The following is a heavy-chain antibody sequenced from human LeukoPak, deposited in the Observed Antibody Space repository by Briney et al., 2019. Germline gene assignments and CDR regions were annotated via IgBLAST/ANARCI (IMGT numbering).Heavy chain of an antibody. CDR3: ARFLIAARQFDY. Sequence: SETLSLTCTVSGGSISSSSYYWGWIRQPPGKGLEWIGSIYYSGSTYYNPSLKSRVTISVDTSKNQFSLKLSSVTAADTAVYYCARFLIAARQFDYWGQGTLVTVPS. J-gene: IGHJ4*02. CDR1: GGSISSSSYY. V-gene: IGHV4-39*01. CDR2: IYYSGST. D-gene: IGHD6-6*01.